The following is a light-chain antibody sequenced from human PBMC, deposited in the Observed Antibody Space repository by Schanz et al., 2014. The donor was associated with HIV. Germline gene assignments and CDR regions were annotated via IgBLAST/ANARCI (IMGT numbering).Light chain of an antibody. Sequence: QSVLTQPPSASGTPGQRVSISCSGSSSNIGSYSVYWYQQFPGTAPKLLIYKDSRRPSGVPDRFSGSKSGTSASLAISGLQSEDEADYYCAVWDDSLNGVVLGGGTKLTVL. CDR3: AVWDDSLNGVV. J-gene: IGLJ2*01. CDR1: SSNIGSYS. V-gene: IGLV1-44*01. CDR2: KDS.